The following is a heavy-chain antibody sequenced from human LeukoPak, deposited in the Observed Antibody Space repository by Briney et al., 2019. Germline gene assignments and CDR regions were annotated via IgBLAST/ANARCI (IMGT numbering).Heavy chain of an antibody. V-gene: IGHV3-21*01. CDR1: GFTFSSYS. CDR2: ISSSSSYI. CDR3: ARDPAAVAGTVATDAFDI. J-gene: IGHJ3*02. D-gene: IGHD6-19*01. Sequence: GGSLRLSCAASGFTFSSYSMNWVRQAPGKGLEWVSSISSSSSYIYYADSVKGRFTISRDNAKNSLYLQMNSLRAEDTAVYYCARDPAAVAGTVATDAFDIWGQGTMATVSS.